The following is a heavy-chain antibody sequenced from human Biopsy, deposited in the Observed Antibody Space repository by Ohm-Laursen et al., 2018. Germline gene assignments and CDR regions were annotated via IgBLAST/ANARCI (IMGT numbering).Heavy chain of an antibody. CDR1: GFYFSNYA. V-gene: IGHV3-23*01. CDR3: AKPADSCGSEFYFDY. CDR2: ISGSGGST. J-gene: IGHJ4*02. Sequence: SLRLSCAASGFYFSNYAMSWVRQAPGKGLEWVSGISGSGGSTYYADSVKGRFTISRDNSKNTLYLRMNSLRAEDTAVYYCAKPADSCGSEFYFDYWGQGTLVTASS. D-gene: IGHD2-21*01.